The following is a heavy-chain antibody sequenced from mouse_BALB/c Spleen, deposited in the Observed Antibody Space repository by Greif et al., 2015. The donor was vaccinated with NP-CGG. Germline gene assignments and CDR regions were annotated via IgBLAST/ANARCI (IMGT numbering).Heavy chain of an antibody. CDR3: ARDNYPYAMDY. D-gene: IGHD1-1*01. CDR2: IWAGGST. J-gene: IGHJ4*01. CDR1: GFSLTSYG. V-gene: IGHV2-9*02. Sequence: VQLQQSGPGLVAPSQSLSITCTVSGFSLTSYGVHWVRQPPGKGLEWLGVIWAGGSTNYNSALMSRLSISKDNSKSXVFLKMNGLQTDDTAMCYCARDNYPYAMDYWGQGTSVTVSS.